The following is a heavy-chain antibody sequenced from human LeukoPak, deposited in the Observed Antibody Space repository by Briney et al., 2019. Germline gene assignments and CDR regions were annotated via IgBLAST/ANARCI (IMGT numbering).Heavy chain of an antibody. J-gene: IGHJ4*02. CDR2: ISNNGVNR. CDR3: AKGEFGRGWPS. Sequence: PGGSLRLSCAASGFTFSSYALNWVRQAPRKGLEWVSGISNNGVNRNYADSVKGRFTISRDNSKNTLYLQMNSLRAEDTAVYYCAKGEFGRGWPSWGQGTLATVSS. V-gene: IGHV3-23*01. CDR1: GFTFSSYA. D-gene: IGHD6-19*01.